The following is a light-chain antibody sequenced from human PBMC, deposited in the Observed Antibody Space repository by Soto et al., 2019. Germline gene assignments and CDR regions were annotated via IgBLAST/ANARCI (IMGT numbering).Light chain of an antibody. V-gene: IGKV1D-8*01. J-gene: IGKJ1*01. CDR1: HGISSY. Sequence: VIWMTQSPSLLSASTGDRVTISCRISHGISSYLAWYQQKPGKAPELLIYAASTLQSGAPSRFSSSGSGTDYTLTIRCLQSEDFATYYCQKYYSFPWTFRQGTKV. CDR2: AAS. CDR3: QKYYSFPWT.